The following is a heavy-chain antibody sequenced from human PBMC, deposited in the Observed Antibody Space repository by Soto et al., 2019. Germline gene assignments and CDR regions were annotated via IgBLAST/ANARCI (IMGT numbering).Heavy chain of an antibody. CDR1: GLAFTSHG. CDR2: ITASGDST. Sequence: GGSLRLSCAASGLAFTSHGMYWVRQPPGKGLEWVSAITASGDSTFYADSVKGRFTISRDTSKNILYLQMNSLGAEDTAVYYCARSDTVRVEDSYYYYLDVWGKGTPVTVSS. D-gene: IGHD2-8*02. J-gene: IGHJ6*03. CDR3: ARSDTVRVEDSYYYYLDV. V-gene: IGHV3-23*01.